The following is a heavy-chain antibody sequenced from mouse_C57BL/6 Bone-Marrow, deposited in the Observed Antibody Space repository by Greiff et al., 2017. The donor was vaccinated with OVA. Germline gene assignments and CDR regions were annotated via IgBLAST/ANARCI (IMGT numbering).Heavy chain of an antibody. Sequence: QVQLKQSGAELVKPGASVKLSCKASGYTFTSYWMHWVKQRPGQGLEWIGMIHPNSGSTNYNEKFKSKATLTVDKSSSTAYMQLSSLTSEDSAVYYCARGSFYRGFAYWGQGTLVTVSA. CDR3: ARGSFYRGFAY. J-gene: IGHJ3*01. CDR2: IHPNSGST. CDR1: GYTFTSYW. D-gene: IGHD2-14*01. V-gene: IGHV1-64*01.